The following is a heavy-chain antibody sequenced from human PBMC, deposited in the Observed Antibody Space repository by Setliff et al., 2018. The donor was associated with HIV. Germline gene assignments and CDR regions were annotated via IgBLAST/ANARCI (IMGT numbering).Heavy chain of an antibody. Sequence: ASVEVSCKASGYKFSDYFIHWVRQAPGQGLEWMASINPHSAETKYAPKFHGKVTVTRDTSTTTAFLEVRGLTSDATAVYYCARLDVLLHAGFDSWGPGTLVTVSS. D-gene: IGHD2-15*01. CDR2: INPHSAET. J-gene: IGHJ4*02. CDR3: ARLDVLLHAGFDS. V-gene: IGHV1-2*02. CDR1: GYKFSDYF.